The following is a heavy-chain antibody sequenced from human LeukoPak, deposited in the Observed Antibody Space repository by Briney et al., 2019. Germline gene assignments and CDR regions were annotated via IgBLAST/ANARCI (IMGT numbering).Heavy chain of an antibody. D-gene: IGHD3-10*01. V-gene: IGHV3-64D*06. J-gene: IGHJ4*02. CDR2: ISSNGGST. Sequence: GGSLRLSWSASGFTFSSYAMHWVRQAPGKGLEYVSAISSNGGSTYYADSVKGRFTISRDNSKNTLYLQMSSLRAEDTAVYYCVKGTVEDSMVRGLDRAFLDYWGQGPLVTVSS. CDR3: VKGTVEDSMVRGLDRAFLDY. CDR1: GFTFSSYA.